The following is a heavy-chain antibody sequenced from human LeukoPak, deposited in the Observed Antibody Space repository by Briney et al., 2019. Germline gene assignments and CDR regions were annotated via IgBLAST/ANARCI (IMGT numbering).Heavy chain of an antibody. CDR2: IYYSGST. Sequence: PSETLSLTCTVSGGSISSGDHYWSWIRQPPGKGLEYIGYIYYSGSTYYNPSLKSRVTISVDTSKNQFSLKLSSVPAADTAVYYCARGVPAATLDYWGQGTLVTVSS. D-gene: IGHD2-15*01. CDR3: ARGVPAATLDY. J-gene: IGHJ4*02. V-gene: IGHV4-30-4*08. CDR1: GGSISSGDHY.